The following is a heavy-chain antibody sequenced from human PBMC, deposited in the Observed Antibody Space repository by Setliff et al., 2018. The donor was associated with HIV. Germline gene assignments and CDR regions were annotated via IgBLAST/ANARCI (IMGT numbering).Heavy chain of an antibody. CDR3: AIYPFSRGSNYVSPDYFYAMDV. D-gene: IGHD4-4*01. Sequence: GASVKVSCKASVGTFSSYAISWVRQAPGQGLEWMGGIIPIFRTAHYAQEFQGRVTITADEPTSTAYMELSSLRSEDTAVYYCAIYPFSRGSNYVSPDYFYAMDVWGQGTTVTVSS. CDR1: VGTFSSYA. V-gene: IGHV1-69*13. CDR2: IIPIFRTA. J-gene: IGHJ6*02.